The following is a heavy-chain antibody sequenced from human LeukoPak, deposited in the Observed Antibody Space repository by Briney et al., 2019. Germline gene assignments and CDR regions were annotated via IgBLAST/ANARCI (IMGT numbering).Heavy chain of an antibody. J-gene: IGHJ5*02. CDR3: ARVPTPAYCGGDCYSYWFDP. CDR2: INHSGST. Sequence: SETLSLTCAVYDGSFSGYYWSWIRQPPGKGLEWIGEINHSGSTNYNPSLKSRVTISVDTSKNQFSLKLSSVTAADTAVYYCARVPTPAYCGGDCYSYWFDPWGQGTLVTVSS. CDR1: DGSFSGYY. V-gene: IGHV4-34*01. D-gene: IGHD2-21*02.